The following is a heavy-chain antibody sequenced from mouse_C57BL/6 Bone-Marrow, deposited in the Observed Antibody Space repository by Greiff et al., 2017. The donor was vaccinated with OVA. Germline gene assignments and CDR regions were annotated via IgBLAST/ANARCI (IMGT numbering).Heavy chain of an antibody. J-gene: IGHJ2*01. V-gene: IGHV1-26*01. CDR2: IHPNNGGT. Sequence: VQLQQSGPELVQPGASVKISCKASGYTFTDSYMYWVKQSHAPRLAWIGDIHPNNGGTSYNQKFKGKATLTVDKSSSTAYMELRSLTSEDSAVYYCARNDYGSTFFDYWGQGTTLTVSS. CDR3: ARNDYGSTFFDY. CDR1: GYTFTDSY. D-gene: IGHD1-1*01.